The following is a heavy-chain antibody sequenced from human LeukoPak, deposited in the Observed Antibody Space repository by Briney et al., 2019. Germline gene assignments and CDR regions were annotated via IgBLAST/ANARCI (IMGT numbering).Heavy chain of an antibody. V-gene: IGHV4-59*01. D-gene: IGHD2-15*01. CDR1: GGSISGYY. J-gene: IGHJ4*02. Sequence: PSETLSLTCTVSGGSISGYYWSWIRQPPGKGLEWIAYIYYSGSTNYNPSLKSRVTISVDTSKNQFSLKLNSVTAADTAVYYCARGGASSRYFDYWGQGTLVTVSS. CDR2: IYYSGST. CDR3: ARGGASSRYFDY.